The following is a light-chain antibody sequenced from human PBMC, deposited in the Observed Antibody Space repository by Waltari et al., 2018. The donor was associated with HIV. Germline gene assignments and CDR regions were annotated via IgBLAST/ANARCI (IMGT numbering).Light chain of an antibody. CDR2: DAS. CDR1: QSVTSN. CDR3: QQYNYWPPRFT. Sequence: EIVMTQSPATLSVSPGERATLSCRASQSVTSNLAWYQHKPGQAPRLLIYDASTRSSGVPARCSGSGSGTEFTRTISSLQSEDFAVYYCQQYNYWPPRFTFGPGTKVDFK. J-gene: IGKJ3*01. V-gene: IGKV3-15*01.